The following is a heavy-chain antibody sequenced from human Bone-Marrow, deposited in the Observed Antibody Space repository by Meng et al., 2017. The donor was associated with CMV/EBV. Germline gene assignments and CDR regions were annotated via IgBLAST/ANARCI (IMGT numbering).Heavy chain of an antibody. Sequence: GSLRLSCAASGFTVSSNYMSWVRQPPGKGLEWIGSIYYSGSTYYNPSLKSRVTISVDTSKNQFSLKLSSVTAADTAVYYCARQRGEYCSSTSCPEDPYYYYYGMDVWGQGTTVTVSS. J-gene: IGHJ6*02. CDR1: GFTVSSNY. CDR2: IYYSGST. V-gene: IGHV4-39*01. CDR3: ARQRGEYCSSTSCPEDPYYYYYGMDV. D-gene: IGHD2-2*01.